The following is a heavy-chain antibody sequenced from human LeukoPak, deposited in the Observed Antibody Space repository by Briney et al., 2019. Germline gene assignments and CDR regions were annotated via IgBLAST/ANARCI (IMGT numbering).Heavy chain of an antibody. CDR3: ARKYYYGSGPWWFDP. Sequence: GESLQISCKGSGYSFTSYWIGWVRQMPGKGLEWMGIIYPGDSDTRYSPSFQGQVTISADKSISTAYLQWSSLKASDTAMYYCARKYYYGSGPWWFDPWGQGTLVTVSS. CDR2: IYPGDSDT. CDR1: GYSFTSYW. V-gene: IGHV5-51*01. D-gene: IGHD3-10*01. J-gene: IGHJ5*02.